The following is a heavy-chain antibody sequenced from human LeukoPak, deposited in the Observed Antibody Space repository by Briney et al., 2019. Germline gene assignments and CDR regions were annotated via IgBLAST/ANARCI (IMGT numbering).Heavy chain of an antibody. Sequence: PSETLSLTCTVSGGSISSYYWSWIRQPPGKGLEWIGYIYYSGSTNYNPSLKSRVTISVDTSKNQFSLKLSSVTAADTAVYYCAREVGDILTGYYNSYYYYMDVWGKGTTVTISS. J-gene: IGHJ6*03. D-gene: IGHD3-9*01. CDR1: GGSISSYY. CDR3: AREVGDILTGYYNSYYYYMDV. CDR2: IYYSGST. V-gene: IGHV4-59*01.